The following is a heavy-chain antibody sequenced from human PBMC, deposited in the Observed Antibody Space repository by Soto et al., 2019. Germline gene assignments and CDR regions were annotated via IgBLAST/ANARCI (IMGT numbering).Heavy chain of an antibody. Sequence: ASVKVSCKASGYNFYSFDIYWVRQATGHGLEWMGWMNPKSGNTGYAQELRGRVTMTRNTSNSTAYMELTSLTSDDTGVYYCVGGNFRYWGQGTLVTVSS. V-gene: IGHV1-8*02. CDR2: MNPKSGNT. CDR1: GYNFYSFD. J-gene: IGHJ4*02. CDR3: VGGNFRY.